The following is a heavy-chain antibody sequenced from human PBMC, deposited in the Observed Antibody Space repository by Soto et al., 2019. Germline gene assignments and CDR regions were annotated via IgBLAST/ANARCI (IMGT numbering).Heavy chain of an antibody. CDR2: IFPLTDIP. CDR1: GGTFRNYP. Sequence: QVQLVQSGTEVQKPGSSVKVSCKASGGTFRNYPINWVRQAPGQGLEWMGSIFPLTDIPDYAQNFQARLTISADKSTSTAYMELSSLTSDDTAMYFCARGPLVVLNYFESWGQGTLVTVS. CDR3: ARGPLVVLNYFES. V-gene: IGHV1-69*02. J-gene: IGHJ4*02.